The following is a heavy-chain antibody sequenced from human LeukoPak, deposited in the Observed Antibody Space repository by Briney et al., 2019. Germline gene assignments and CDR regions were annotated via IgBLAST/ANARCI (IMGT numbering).Heavy chain of an antibody. D-gene: IGHD3-9*01. CDR3: ARSPVLPYFDWLFYFDY. Sequence: ASVKVSRKASGYTFTGYYMHWVRQAPGQGLEWMGWINPNSGGTNYAQKFQGWVTMTRDTSISTAYMELSRLRSDDTAVYYCARSPVLPYFDWLFYFDYWGRGTRVSVSS. CDR2: INPNSGGT. J-gene: IGHJ4*02. CDR1: GYTFTGYY. V-gene: IGHV1-2*04.